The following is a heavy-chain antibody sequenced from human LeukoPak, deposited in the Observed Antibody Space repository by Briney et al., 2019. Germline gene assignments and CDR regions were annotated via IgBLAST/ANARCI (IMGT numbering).Heavy chain of an antibody. CDR1: GFTFSSYG. CDR3: AKEQPNYYDSSGYSDYFDY. V-gene: IGHV3-30*02. Sequence: GGSQRLSCAASGFTFSSYGMHWVRQAPGKGLEWVAFIRYDGSNKYYADSVKGRFTISRDNSKNTLYLQMNSLRAEDTAVYYCAKEQPNYYDSSGYSDYFDYWGQGTLVTVSS. CDR2: IRYDGSNK. D-gene: IGHD3-22*01. J-gene: IGHJ4*02.